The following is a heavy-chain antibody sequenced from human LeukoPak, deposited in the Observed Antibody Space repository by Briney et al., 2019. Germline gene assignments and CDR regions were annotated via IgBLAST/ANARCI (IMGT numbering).Heavy chain of an antibody. CDR2: VSYDGGSK. V-gene: IGHV3-30-3*01. CDR3: ARVKGGIAAAGNYFDY. Sequence: GGSLRLSCAASGFAFSTYAMHWVRQGPGKGLECVALVSYDGGSKYYADSVKGRITISRDNSKNTLHLQMNSLRSEDTGVYYCARVKGGIAAAGNYFDYWGQGTLVTVSS. D-gene: IGHD6-13*01. J-gene: IGHJ4*02. CDR1: GFAFSTYA.